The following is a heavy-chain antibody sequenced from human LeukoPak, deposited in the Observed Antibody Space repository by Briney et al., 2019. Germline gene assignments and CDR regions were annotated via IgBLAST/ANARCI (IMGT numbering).Heavy chain of an antibody. CDR2: ISDSGST. V-gene: IGHV4-59*01. Sequence: SETLSLTCTASGGSINSYYWRWIRQPPGKGLEWIGCISDSGSTNYNPSLMSRVTITVDTSKTQFSLKLNAVTAADTAMYYYARAGAVPGSKTRGLDYWGQGTLVTVSS. CDR1: GGSINSYY. CDR3: ARAGAVPGSKTRGLDY. D-gene: IGHD6-19*01. J-gene: IGHJ4*02.